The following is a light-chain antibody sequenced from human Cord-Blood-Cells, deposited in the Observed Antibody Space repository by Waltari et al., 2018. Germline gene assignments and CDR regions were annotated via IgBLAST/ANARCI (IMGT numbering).Light chain of an antibody. J-gene: IGLJ3*02. Sequence: ASVSGSPGQSITISCTGTSSDVGGYNYVSWYQQHPGKAPKLMIYDVSNRPSGVSNRFSGSKSGNTASLTISGLQAEDEADYYCSSYTSSSTGVFGGGTKLTVL. CDR1: SSDVGGYNY. V-gene: IGLV2-14*01. CDR2: DVS. CDR3: SSYTSSSTGV.